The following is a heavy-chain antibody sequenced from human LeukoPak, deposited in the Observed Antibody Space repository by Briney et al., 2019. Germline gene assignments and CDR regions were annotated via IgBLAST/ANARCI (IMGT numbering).Heavy chain of an antibody. V-gene: IGHV3-7*01. J-gene: IGHJ6*03. CDR1: GFTFSSYW. CDR2: IKQDGSEK. CDR3: ATSKKYGSGSYSGYYYYMDV. D-gene: IGHD3-10*01. Sequence: GGSLRLSCAASGFTFSSYWMSWVRQAPGKGLEWVANIKQDGSEKYYVDSVKGRFTISRDNAKNSLYLQMNSLRAEDTAVYYCATSKKYGSGSYSGYYYYMDVWGKGTTVTVSS.